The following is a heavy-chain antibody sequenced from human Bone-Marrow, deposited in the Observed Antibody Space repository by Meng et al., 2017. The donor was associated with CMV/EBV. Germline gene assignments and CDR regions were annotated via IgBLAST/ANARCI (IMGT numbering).Heavy chain of an antibody. Sequence: ASVKVSCKASGGTFSSYAISWVRQAPGQGLEWMGGIIPILGIANYAQKFQGRVTITADKSTSTAYMELSSLRSEDTAVYYCARGGESAIPRGYYGMDVWGQGTTVTVSS. CDR2: IIPILGIA. J-gene: IGHJ6*02. CDR3: ARGGESAIPRGYYGMDV. CDR1: GGTFSSYA. D-gene: IGHD2-21*01. V-gene: IGHV1-69*10.